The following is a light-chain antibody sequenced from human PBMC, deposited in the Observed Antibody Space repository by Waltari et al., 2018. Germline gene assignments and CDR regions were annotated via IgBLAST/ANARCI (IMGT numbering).Light chain of an antibody. CDR2: GVS. V-gene: IGLV2-14*01. J-gene: IGLJ1*01. CDR1: SSYVGGYNY. CDR3: SSYTGSSIRYV. Sequence: QSDLTQPASVSGSPGPSITIPCTGTSSYVGGYNYVSWYQQHPGKAPKLMIYGVSNRPSGVSNRFSGSKSGNTASLTISGLQAEDEADYYCSSYTGSSIRYVFGTGTKVTVL.